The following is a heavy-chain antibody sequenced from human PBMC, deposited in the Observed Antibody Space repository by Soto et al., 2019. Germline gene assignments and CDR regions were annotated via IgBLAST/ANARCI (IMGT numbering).Heavy chain of an antibody. Sequence: ASVKVSCKASGYTFTSYDINWVRQATGQGLEWMGWMNPNSGNTGYAQKFQGRVTRTRNTSISTAYMELSSLRSEDTAVYYCARGKLYYYDSSGYYPDYYYYGMDVWGQGTTVTVSS. J-gene: IGHJ6*02. CDR2: MNPNSGNT. CDR3: ARGKLYYYDSSGYYPDYYYYGMDV. D-gene: IGHD3-22*01. CDR1: GYTFTSYD. V-gene: IGHV1-8*01.